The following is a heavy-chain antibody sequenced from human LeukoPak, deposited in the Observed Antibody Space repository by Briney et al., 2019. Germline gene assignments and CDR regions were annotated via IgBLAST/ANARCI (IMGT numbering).Heavy chain of an antibody. CDR3: AREPFSSAHFND. D-gene: IGHD6-19*01. V-gene: IGHV3-30-3*01. J-gene: IGHJ4*02. Sequence: GGSLRLTCAASGFNSSTYAMHWVRQAPGKGLEWVAVISYDGSSKYYADSVKGRFPISRDNSKNTLYLQMNSLRAEDRAVYNCAREPFSSAHFNDGGQRTLVSVYS. CDR2: ISYDGSSK. CDR1: GFNSSTYA.